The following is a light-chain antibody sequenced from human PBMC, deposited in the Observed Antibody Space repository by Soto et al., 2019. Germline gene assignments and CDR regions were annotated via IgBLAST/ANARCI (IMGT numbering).Light chain of an antibody. V-gene: IGKV3-20*01. CDR2: GAS. CDR1: QSVSSNY. J-gene: IGKJ5*01. CDR3: QQYGGSPLT. Sequence: EIVLTQSPGTLSLYPGERATLSCRASQSVSSNYLAWYQQKPGQAPRLLIYGASSRATGIPDRFSGSGSGTDFTLTISRLEAEDFVVYYCQQYGGSPLTVGQGTRLEIK.